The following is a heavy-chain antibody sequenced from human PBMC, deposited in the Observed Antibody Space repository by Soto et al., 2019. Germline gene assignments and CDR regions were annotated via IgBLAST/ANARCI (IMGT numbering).Heavy chain of an antibody. CDR3: ARDIVVVPAGYYYYYGMDV. CDR1: GGSISSSSYY. V-gene: IGHV4-39*01. CDR2: IYYSGST. D-gene: IGHD2-2*01. Sequence: SETLSLTCTVSGGSISSSSYYWGWIRQPPWKGLEWIGSIYYSGSTYYNPSLKSRVTISVDTSKNQFSLKLSSVTAADTAVYYCARDIVVVPAGYYYYYGMDVWGQGXTVTVSS. J-gene: IGHJ6*02.